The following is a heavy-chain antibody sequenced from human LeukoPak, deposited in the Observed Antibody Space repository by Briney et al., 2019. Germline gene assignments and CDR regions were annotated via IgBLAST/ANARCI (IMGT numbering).Heavy chain of an antibody. V-gene: IGHV3-23*01. J-gene: IGHJ4*02. CDR1: EFSFRTYA. CDR2: ISVDDQGST. D-gene: IGHD6-13*01. CDR3: ARDRSLKIAAAGIFDY. Sequence: GGSLRLSCTTSEFSFRTYAMTWVRQAPGKGLEWVSTISVDDQGSTYYTDSVKGRFTISRDTSQNTLSLQMNSLRGEDTAVYYCARDRSLKIAAAGIFDYWGQGTLVTVSS.